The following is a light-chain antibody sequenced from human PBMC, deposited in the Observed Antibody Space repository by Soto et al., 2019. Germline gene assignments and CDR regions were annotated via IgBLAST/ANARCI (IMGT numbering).Light chain of an antibody. V-gene: IGKV3-20*01. Sequence: EIVLTQSPGTLSLSPGERATLSCRASQSFRSTYLAWFQQKPGQAPRLLIYGASSRATDVPDRFSGSGSGTDFTLTISRLEPEDFAVYYCLQYGSSPYTFGQGTRLDIK. CDR3: LQYGSSPYT. CDR1: QSFRSTY. J-gene: IGKJ5*01. CDR2: GAS.